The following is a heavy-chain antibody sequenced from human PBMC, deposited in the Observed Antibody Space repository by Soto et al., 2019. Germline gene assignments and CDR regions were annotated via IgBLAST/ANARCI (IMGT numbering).Heavy chain of an antibody. V-gene: IGHV3-15*07. CDR3: TTDSYSSMEIIRFDY. Sequence: PGGSMRLSCPASDFTFSNGWRNWDRRAPGKELEWVGRIKSKTDGGTPDFAASVKGRFAISRDDSKNMVYLQMNSLKTEDTALYYCTTDSYSSMEIIRFDYWGHGTLVTVSS. J-gene: IGHJ4*01. CDR1: DFTFSNGW. CDR2: IKSKTDGGTP. D-gene: IGHD1-26*01.